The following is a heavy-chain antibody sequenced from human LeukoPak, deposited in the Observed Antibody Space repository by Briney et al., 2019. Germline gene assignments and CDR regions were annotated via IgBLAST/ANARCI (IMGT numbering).Heavy chain of an antibody. J-gene: IGHJ6*02. V-gene: IGHV4-59*01. Sequence: SETLSLTCTVSGGSISSYYWSWIRQPPGKGLEWIGYIYYSGSTNYNPSLKSRVTISVDTSKNQFSLKLSSVTAADTAVYYCASTAGTYYYYGMDVWGQGTTVTVSS. CDR3: ASTAGTYYYYGMDV. D-gene: IGHD6-13*01. CDR1: GGSISSYY. CDR2: IYYSGST.